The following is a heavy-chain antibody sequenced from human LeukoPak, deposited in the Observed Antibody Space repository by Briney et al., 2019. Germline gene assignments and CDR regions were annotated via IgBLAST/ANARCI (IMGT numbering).Heavy chain of an antibody. CDR3: VRDGGYSSGWYDY. CDR2: INPNSGGT. D-gene: IGHD6-19*01. J-gene: IGHJ4*02. CDR1: GYPFTVFY. V-gene: IGHV1-2*02. Sequence: ASVKVSCKASGYPFTVFYMHWGRQAPGQGLEWMGWINPNSGGTIYAQKFQSRVTMTRDTSIRTAYMDLTRLRSDDTAVYYCVRDGGYSSGWYDYWGQGALVSVSS.